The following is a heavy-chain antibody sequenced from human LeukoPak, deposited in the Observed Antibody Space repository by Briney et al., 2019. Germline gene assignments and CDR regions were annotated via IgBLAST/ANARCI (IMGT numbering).Heavy chain of an antibody. Sequence: SETLSLTCSVSSGSISNSSYYWGWIRQPPGKGLEWIGTIYYSGSTYHNPSLKSRVIISVDTSKNQFSLKLSSVTAADTAVYYCARQRSKYYYENYWGQGTLVTVSS. J-gene: IGHJ4*02. D-gene: IGHD3-22*01. CDR2: IYYSGST. CDR3: ARQRSKYYYENY. V-gene: IGHV4-39*01. CDR1: SGSISNSSYY.